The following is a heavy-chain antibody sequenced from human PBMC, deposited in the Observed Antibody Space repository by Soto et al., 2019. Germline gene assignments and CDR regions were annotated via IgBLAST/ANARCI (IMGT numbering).Heavy chain of an antibody. CDR3: ARPRGNLWSGYPNDAFDI. CDR1: RYTFTGYY. V-gene: IGHV1-2*04. D-gene: IGHD3-3*01. Sequence: ASVKVSCKASRYTFTGYYMHWVRQAPGQGLEWMGWINPNSGGTNYAQKFQGWVTMTRDTSISTAYMELSRLRSDDTAVYYCARPRGNLWSGYPNDAFDIWGQGTMVTVSS. CDR2: INPNSGGT. J-gene: IGHJ3*02.